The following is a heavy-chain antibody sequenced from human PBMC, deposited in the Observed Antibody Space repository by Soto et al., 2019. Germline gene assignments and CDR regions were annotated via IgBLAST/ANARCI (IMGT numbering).Heavy chain of an antibody. J-gene: IGHJ5*02. D-gene: IGHD6-13*01. V-gene: IGHV3-53*02. Sequence: EVQLVETGGGLIQPGGSLRLSCAASGFTVSSNYMSWVRQAPGKGLEWVSVIYSGGSTYYADSVKGRFTISRDNSKNTLYLQMNSLRAEDTAVYYCARAIAAAGYNRFDPWGQGTLVTVSS. CDR2: IYSGGST. CDR1: GFTVSSNY. CDR3: ARAIAAAGYNRFDP.